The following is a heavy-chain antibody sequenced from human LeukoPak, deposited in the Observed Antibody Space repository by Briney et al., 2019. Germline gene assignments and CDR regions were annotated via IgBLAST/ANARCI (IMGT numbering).Heavy chain of an antibody. CDR3: ARGPYSTGWYGFDY. D-gene: IGHD6-19*01. Sequence: ASVKVSCKASGYTFTSYAMNWVRQAPGQGLEWMGWINTNTGNPTYAQGFTGRFVFSLDTSVSTAYLQISSLKAEDTAVYYCARGPYSTGWYGFDYWGQGTLVTVSS. CDR1: GYTFTSYA. CDR2: INTNTGNP. V-gene: IGHV7-4-1*02. J-gene: IGHJ4*02.